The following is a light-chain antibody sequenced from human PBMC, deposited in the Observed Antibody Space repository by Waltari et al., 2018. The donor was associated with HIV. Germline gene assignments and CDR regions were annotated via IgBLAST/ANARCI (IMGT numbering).Light chain of an antibody. Sequence: QSVLTQSPSVSGAPGQTVTISCTGSSSNIGAAYDVHWYQQVPGTAPKPLIYANTNRPSGVPDRFSGSKSGTSASLAISGLQTEDEADYYCQSYVSSVNVVFGGGTRVTVL. CDR1: SSNIGAAYD. CDR3: QSYVSSVNVV. CDR2: ANT. V-gene: IGLV1-40*01. J-gene: IGLJ3*02.